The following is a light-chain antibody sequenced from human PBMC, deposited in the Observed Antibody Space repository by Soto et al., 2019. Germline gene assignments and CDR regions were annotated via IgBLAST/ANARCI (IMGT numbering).Light chain of an antibody. V-gene: IGKV3D-20*02. CDR3: QQRSNLVS. Sequence: EIVLTQSPGTLSLSPGERATLSCRASQSVDSKYLAWYQQKPGQAPRILIFAASSRATGIPDRFSGSGSGTDFTLTISRLEPGDFAVYYCQQRSNLVSFGPGTRLEI. CDR2: AAS. J-gene: IGKJ5*01. CDR1: QSVDSKY.